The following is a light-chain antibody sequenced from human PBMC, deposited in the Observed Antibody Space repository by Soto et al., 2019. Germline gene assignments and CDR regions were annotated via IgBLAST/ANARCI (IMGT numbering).Light chain of an antibody. Sequence: IRLTHSPSPRPPSVGERVTITCRASQPVNTCLAGYQHKPGKAPKLLIYDSSVLETGVPSRFSGFSSGTEFTLTISSLQPDDFATYFCQQYNSYSPEGLTFGGWTKVEI. CDR1: QPVNTC. CDR3: QQYNSYSPEGLT. V-gene: IGKV1-5*01. CDR2: DSS. J-gene: IGKJ4*01.